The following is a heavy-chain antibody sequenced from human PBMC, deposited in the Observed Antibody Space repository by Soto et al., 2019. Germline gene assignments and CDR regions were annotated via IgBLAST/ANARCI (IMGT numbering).Heavy chain of an antibody. J-gene: IGHJ4*02. Sequence: HPGGSLRRSCVASGFTFSSYAMSWVRQAPGKGLEWFSAISGSGGSTYYADSVKGRFTISRDNSKNTLYLQMNSLRAEDTAVYYCAKSRRGIAVALCAYWGQGTLVTVSS. CDR2: ISGSGGST. V-gene: IGHV3-23*01. D-gene: IGHD6-19*01. CDR3: AKSRRGIAVALCAY. CDR1: GFTFSSYA.